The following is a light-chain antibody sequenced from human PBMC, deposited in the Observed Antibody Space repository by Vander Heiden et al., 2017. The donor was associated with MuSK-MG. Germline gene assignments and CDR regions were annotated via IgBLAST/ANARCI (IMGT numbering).Light chain of an antibody. V-gene: IGLV3-1*01. CDR2: QDS. J-gene: IGLJ2*01. CDR1: TLGDKY. CDR3: QAWDSSTVV. Sequence: SYELTQPPSVSVSQGQTASITCSGDTLGDKYACWYQQKPGQSPVLVIYQDSKRPSGIPERFSGSNSGNTATLTIIGTQAVDEAYYYCQAWDSSTVVFGGGTKLTVL.